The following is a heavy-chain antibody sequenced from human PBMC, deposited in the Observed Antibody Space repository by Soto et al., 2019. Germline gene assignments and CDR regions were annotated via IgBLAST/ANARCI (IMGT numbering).Heavy chain of an antibody. CDR2: IYPGDSDT. CDR1: GYSFTSYW. CDR3: ARAATVTNYYYYYGMDV. J-gene: IGHJ6*02. D-gene: IGHD4-17*01. Sequence: GESLKISCKGSGYSFTSYWIGWVRQMPGKGLEWMGIIYPGDSDTRYSPSFQGQVTISADKSISTAYLQWGSLKASDTAMYYCARAATVTNYYYYYGMDVWGQGTTVTVSS. V-gene: IGHV5-51*01.